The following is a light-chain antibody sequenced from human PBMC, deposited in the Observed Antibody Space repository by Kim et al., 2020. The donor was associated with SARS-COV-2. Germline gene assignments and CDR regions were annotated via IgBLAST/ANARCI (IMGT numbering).Light chain of an antibody. V-gene: IGKV3-11*01. Sequence: PGEGATLSCRASHSVDINLAWYQQTPGHAPRLLIYDAAIRATGIPTRFSGSGSGTDFTLTISSLEAEDFAMSYCQQHSSWPPALTFGGGTKV. CDR3: QQHSSWPPALT. CDR1: HSVDIN. CDR2: DAA. J-gene: IGKJ4*01.